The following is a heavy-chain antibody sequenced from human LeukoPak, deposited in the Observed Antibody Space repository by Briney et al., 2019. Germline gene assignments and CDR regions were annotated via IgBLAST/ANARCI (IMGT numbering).Heavy chain of an antibody. CDR2: IKQDGSEK. Sequence: PGGSLRLSCAASGFTISSYWMSWVRQAPGKGLEWVANIKQDGSEKYYVDSVKGRFTISRDNAKNSLYLQMNSLRAEDTAVYYCARQTGEWFDYWGQGTLVTVSS. CDR3: ARQTGEWFDY. CDR1: GFTISSYW. D-gene: IGHD7-27*01. J-gene: IGHJ4*02. V-gene: IGHV3-7*01.